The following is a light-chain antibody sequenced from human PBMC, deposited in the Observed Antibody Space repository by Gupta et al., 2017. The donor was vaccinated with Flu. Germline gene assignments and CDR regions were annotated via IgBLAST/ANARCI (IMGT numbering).Light chain of an antibody. Sequence: TISCTGSSSNIGAGYDVHWYQQLPGTAPKLLIYGNSNRPSGVPDRFSGSKSGTSASLAITGLQAEDEADYYCQSYDSSLSGSSVFGTGTKVTVL. V-gene: IGLV1-40*01. CDR3: QSYDSSLSGSSV. CDR1: SSNIGAGYD. J-gene: IGLJ1*01. CDR2: GNS.